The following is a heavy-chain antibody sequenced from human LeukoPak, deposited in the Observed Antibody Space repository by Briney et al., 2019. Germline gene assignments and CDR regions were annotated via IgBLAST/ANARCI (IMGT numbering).Heavy chain of an antibody. CDR2: IYYSGST. CDR3: ARGAATYYDFWSGYYRDYYYYYMDV. J-gene: IGHJ6*03. D-gene: IGHD3-3*01. CDR1: GGPISSYY. Sequence: SETLSLTCTASGGPISSYYWSWIRQPPGKGLEWIGYIYYSGSTNYNPSLKSRVTISVDTSKNQFSLKLSSVTAADTAVYYCARGAATYYDFWSGYYRDYYYYYMDVWGKGATVTVSS. V-gene: IGHV4-59*01.